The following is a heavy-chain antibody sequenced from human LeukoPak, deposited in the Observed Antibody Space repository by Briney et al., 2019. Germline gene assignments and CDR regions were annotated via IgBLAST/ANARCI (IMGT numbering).Heavy chain of an antibody. V-gene: IGHV3-7*01. CDR1: GFTFSSYW. J-gene: IGHJ6*02. D-gene: IGHD3-9*01. CDR3: ARGYFDWSPGDYGMDV. CDR2: IKQDGCEK. Sequence: GGSLRLSCAASGFTFSSYWMSWVRQAPGKGLEWVANIKQDGCEKYYVDSVKGRFTISRDNAKNSLYLQMNSLRAEDTAVCYCARGYFDWSPGDYGMDVWGQGTTVTVSS.